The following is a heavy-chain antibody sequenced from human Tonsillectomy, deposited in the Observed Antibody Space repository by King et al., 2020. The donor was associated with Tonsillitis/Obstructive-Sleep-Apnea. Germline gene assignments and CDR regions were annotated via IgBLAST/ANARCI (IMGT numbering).Heavy chain of an antibody. V-gene: IGHV3-33*01. CDR3: ARDHLRRSYYYYGMDV. Sequence: VQLVESGGGVVQPGRSLRLSCAASGFIFSSYGMHWVRQAPGKGLEWVAVIWYDGSNKYYADSVKGRFTISRDNSKNTLYLQMNSLRAEDTAVYHCARDHLRRSYYYYGMDVWGQGTTVTVSS. CDR1: GFIFSSYG. J-gene: IGHJ6*02. CDR2: IWYDGSNK.